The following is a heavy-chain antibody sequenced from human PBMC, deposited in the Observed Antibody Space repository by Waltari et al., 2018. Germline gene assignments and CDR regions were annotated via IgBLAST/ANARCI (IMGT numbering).Heavy chain of an antibody. J-gene: IGHJ4*02. CDR1: GGSFSGYY. Sequence: QVQLQQWGAGLLKPSETLSLTCAVYGGSFSGYYWSWIRQSPGKGRERIGEINSTGSTNYNPSLKSRVTISVDTSKRQLSLKLGAVTAAETAVYYCARGYCSNTSCYLYYFDYWGQGTLVTVSS. CDR3: ARGYCSNTSCYLYYFDY. CDR2: INSTGST. D-gene: IGHD2-2*01. V-gene: IGHV4-34*01.